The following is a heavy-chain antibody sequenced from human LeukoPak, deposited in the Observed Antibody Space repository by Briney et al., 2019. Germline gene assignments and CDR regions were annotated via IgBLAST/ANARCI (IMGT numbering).Heavy chain of an antibody. V-gene: IGHV3-23*01. CDR1: GFPFGNYA. Sequence: GGSLRLSCAASGFPFGNYAMNWVCQAPGKGLEWVSSISESGDKTDYADSVRGRFTISRDNSQNTLYLQMNSLRVEDTALYYCAKQWVDCWGQGTLVTVSS. D-gene: IGHD1-26*01. CDR3: AKQWVDC. J-gene: IGHJ4*02. CDR2: ISESGDKT.